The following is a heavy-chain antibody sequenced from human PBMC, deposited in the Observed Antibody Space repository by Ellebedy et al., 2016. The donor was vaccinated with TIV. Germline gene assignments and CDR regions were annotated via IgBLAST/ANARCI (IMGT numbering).Heavy chain of an antibody. D-gene: IGHD3-16*01. CDR2: ISSSSSTI. V-gene: IGHV3-48*04. CDR1: GFTFSSYS. CDR3: AREAISYATSGYYFDY. Sequence: GESLKISCAASGFTFSSYSMNWVRQAPGKGLEWLSYISSSSSTIFYADSVKGRFTISRDNAKSSLYLQMNSLRAEDTAVYYCAREAISYATSGYYFDYWGQGTLVTVSS. J-gene: IGHJ4*02.